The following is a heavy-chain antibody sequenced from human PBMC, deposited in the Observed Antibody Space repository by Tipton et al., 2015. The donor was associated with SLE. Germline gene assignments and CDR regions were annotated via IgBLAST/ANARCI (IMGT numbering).Heavy chain of an antibody. CDR3: ARTLGAIAHTVYDAFDI. D-gene: IGHD1-26*01. V-gene: IGHV4-39*07. CDR2: IYYTGST. Sequence: TLSLTCTVSGGSISRSSYYWGWIRQPPGKGLEWIGSIYYTGSTNYSPSLRSRVTLLVDTSTNQFSLSLSSVTAADTAVYYCARTLGAIAHTVYDAFDIWGQGKMVTVSS. CDR1: GGSISRSSYY. J-gene: IGHJ3*02.